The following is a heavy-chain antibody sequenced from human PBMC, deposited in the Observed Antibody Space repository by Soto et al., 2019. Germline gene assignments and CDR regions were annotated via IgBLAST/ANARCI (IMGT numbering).Heavy chain of an antibody. CDR2: INHSGST. J-gene: IGHJ4*02. Sequence: SETLSLTCAVYGGSFSGFYWSWIRQPPGKGLEWIGEINHSGSTNYNPSLKSRVTISVDTSKNQFSLKLSSVTAADTAVYYCARGHLTWYSSGWYLRGGYFDYWGQGTLVTVSS. V-gene: IGHV4-34*01. CDR3: ARGHLTWYSSGWYLRGGYFDY. CDR1: GGSFSGFY. D-gene: IGHD6-19*01.